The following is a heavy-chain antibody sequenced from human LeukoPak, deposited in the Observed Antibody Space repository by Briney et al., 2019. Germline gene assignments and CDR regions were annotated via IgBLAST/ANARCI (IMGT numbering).Heavy chain of an antibody. Sequence: GGSLRLSCAASGFTFSSYGMHWVRQAPGKELEWVAVIWYDGSNKYYADSVKGRFTISRDNSKNTLYLQMNSLRAEDTAVYYCARGSDTAMVTGWYFDYWGQGILVTVSS. V-gene: IGHV3-33*01. CDR1: GFTFSSYG. J-gene: IGHJ4*02. CDR3: ARGSDTAMVTGWYFDY. D-gene: IGHD5-18*01. CDR2: IWYDGSNK.